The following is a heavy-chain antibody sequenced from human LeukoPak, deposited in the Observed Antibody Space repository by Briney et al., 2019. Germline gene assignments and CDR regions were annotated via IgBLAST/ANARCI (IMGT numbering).Heavy chain of an antibody. D-gene: IGHD5-18*01. Sequence: GGSLRLSCAASRFTLSTYWMSWVRQAPGKGLEWVANIKQDGSEKYYVDSVKGRFTISRDNAKNSVYLQMNSLRAEDTAVYYCARVGYSFGPIDYWGQGTLVTVSS. CDR2: IKQDGSEK. CDR3: ARVGYSFGPIDY. V-gene: IGHV3-7*04. CDR1: RFTLSTYW. J-gene: IGHJ4*02.